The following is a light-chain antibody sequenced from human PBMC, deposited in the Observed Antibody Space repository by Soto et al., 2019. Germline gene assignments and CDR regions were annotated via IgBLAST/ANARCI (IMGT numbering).Light chain of an antibody. J-gene: IGKJ1*01. CDR2: AAS. CDR3: LQDYEYPLT. CDR1: HSISSY. V-gene: IGKV1-6*01. Sequence: IQMAQSPPSLSASVGDRVTITCRASHSISSYLNWYQQKPGKAPKLLIYAASSLQSGVPSRFSGSGSGTDFTLTISSLQPEDYATYYCLQDYEYPLTFGQGTKVDIK.